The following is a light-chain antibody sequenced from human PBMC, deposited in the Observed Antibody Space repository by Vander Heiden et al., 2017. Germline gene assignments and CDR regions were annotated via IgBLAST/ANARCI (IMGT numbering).Light chain of an antibody. CDR1: QSVHIN. CDR2: AAS. V-gene: IGKV3-15*01. Sequence: EIVMTQSPATLSVSPGERATLSCRASQSVHINIAWYQQRPGQTPRLLIYAASARANGVPDRFSGSGSGTDFTLTISSLQSEDFAVYYCQQYNEWPPQYTFGQGTKLEIK. CDR3: QQYNEWPPQYT. J-gene: IGKJ2*01.